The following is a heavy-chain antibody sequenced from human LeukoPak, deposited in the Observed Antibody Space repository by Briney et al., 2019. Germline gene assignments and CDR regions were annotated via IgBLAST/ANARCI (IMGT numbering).Heavy chain of an antibody. CDR2: IYHSGST. J-gene: IGHJ1*01. Sequence: SETLSLTCTVSGGSISGSSYYWGWIRQPPGKGLEWIGSIYHSGSTNYNPSLQSRVTISVDTSKNQFSLNLNSVTAADTAVYYCARGGAARLHFQNWGQGTLVTVSS. CDR3: ARGGAARLHFQN. CDR1: GGSISGSSYY. V-gene: IGHV4-39*07. D-gene: IGHD6-6*01.